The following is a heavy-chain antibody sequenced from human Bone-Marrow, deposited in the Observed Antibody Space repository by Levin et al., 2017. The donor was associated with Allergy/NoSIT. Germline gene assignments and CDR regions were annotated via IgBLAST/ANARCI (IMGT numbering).Heavy chain of an antibody. CDR3: ASRYGRFSGG. CDR1: GFTFSSYE. D-gene: IGHD2-15*01. V-gene: IGHV3-48*03. CDR2: INRFGDII. Sequence: GESLKISCAATGFTFSSYEMNWVRQAPGKGLEWISYINRFGDIIYYADSVKGRFTISRDNAKNSLYLQMNSLRVEDTAIYFCASRYGRFSGGWGQGTLVTVSS. J-gene: IGHJ4*02.